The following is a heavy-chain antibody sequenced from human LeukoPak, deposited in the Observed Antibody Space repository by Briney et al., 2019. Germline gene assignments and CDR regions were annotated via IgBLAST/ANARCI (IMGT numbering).Heavy chain of an antibody. CDR3: ARGLRSYDFWSGYPKPNWFDP. CDR2: TNPNSGNT. D-gene: IGHD3-3*01. J-gene: IGHJ5*02. Sequence: ASVKVSCKASGYTFTSYDINWVRQATGQGLEWMGWTNPNSGNTGYAQKFQGRVTMTRNTSISTAYMELSSLRSEDTAVYYCARGLRSYDFWSGYPKPNWFDPWGQGTLVTVSS. CDR1: GYTFTSYD. V-gene: IGHV1-8*01.